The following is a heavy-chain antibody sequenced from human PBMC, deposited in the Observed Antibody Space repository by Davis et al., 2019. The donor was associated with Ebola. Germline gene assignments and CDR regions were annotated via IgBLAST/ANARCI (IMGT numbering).Heavy chain of an antibody. Sequence: SVKVSCKASGYTFTGYYMHWVRQAPGQGLEWMGGIVPIFNTADYAQKFQGRVTITADRSTTTAYMELSSLRSEDTAVYFCAKRGGEYSYYGMDVWGQGTTVTVSS. CDR3: AKRGGEYSYYGMDV. CDR1: GYTFTGYY. D-gene: IGHD3-10*01. V-gene: IGHV1-69*06. CDR2: IVPIFNTA. J-gene: IGHJ6*02.